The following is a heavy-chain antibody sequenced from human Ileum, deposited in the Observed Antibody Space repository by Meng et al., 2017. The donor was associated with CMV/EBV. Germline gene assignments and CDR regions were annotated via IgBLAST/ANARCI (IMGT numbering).Heavy chain of an antibody. Sequence: SGSAMYWGRRASGKGLEWVARIRSKSKNYATSYGASVKGRFTISRDDSNNMGYLQMNSLKTEDTAMYYCTREWDCDSSAACLTWFDPWGQGTLVTVSS. V-gene: IGHV3-73*01. CDR2: IRSKSKNYAT. CDR3: TREWDCDSSAACLTWFDP. CDR1: SGSA. D-gene: IGHD2/OR15-2a*01. J-gene: IGHJ5*02.